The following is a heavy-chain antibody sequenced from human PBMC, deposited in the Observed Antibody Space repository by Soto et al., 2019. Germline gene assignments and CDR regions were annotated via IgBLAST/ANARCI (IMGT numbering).Heavy chain of an antibody. Sequence: QVQLGESGGGVVQPGRSLRLSCAASGFPFTSYGMHWVREGPDKGLEWVAIISYDGSDKYYADSVKGRFTISRDNSKNTLYLQMNSLRPEDTALYYCVGDQYYFDYRGQGTLVIVSS. CDR3: VGDQYYFDY. V-gene: IGHV3-30*03. J-gene: IGHJ4*02. D-gene: IGHD3-10*01. CDR2: ISYDGSDK. CDR1: GFPFTSYG.